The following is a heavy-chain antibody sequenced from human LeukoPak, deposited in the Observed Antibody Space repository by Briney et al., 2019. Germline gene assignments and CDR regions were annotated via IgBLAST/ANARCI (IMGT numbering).Heavy chain of an antibody. J-gene: IGHJ3*02. CDR1: GASISTNGYY. D-gene: IGHD6-13*01. CDR2: IDYTGSA. CDR3: ARRGTREMYRSSWPRGAFDS. Sequence: SETLSLTCSVSGASISTNGYYWGWIRQPRGKALEWIGAIDYTGSAYYNPSLKSRVTISVDTSKNQFSLKLSSVTAADTAVYYCARRGTREMYRSSWPRGAFDSWGQGTMVTVSS. V-gene: IGHV4-39*01.